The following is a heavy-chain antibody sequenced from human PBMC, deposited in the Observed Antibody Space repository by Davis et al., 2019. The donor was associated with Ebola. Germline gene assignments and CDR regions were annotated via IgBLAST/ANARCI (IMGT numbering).Heavy chain of an antibody. CDR3: ARGRAIRWRGIFDY. D-gene: IGHD4-23*01. CDR2: IYHSGST. V-gene: IGHV4-38-2*02. Sequence: MPSETLSLTCTVSGYSISSGYYWGWIRQPPGKGLEWIGSIYHSGSTYYNPSLKSRVTISVDTSKNQFSLKLSSVTAADTAVYYCARGRAIRWRGIFDYWGQGTLVTVSS. CDR1: GYSISSGYY. J-gene: IGHJ4*02.